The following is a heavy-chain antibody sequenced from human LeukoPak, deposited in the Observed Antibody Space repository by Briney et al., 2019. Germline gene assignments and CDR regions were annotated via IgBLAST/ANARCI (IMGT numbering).Heavy chain of an antibody. CDR3: AREGARWEPSFSAFDI. Sequence: PAETLSLTCTVSGGSISGYYWSWIRQPPGKGLEWIGYIYYSGSTSYNPSLKSRVTISVDTSKNQFSLKLSSVTAADTAVYYCAREGARWEPSFSAFDIWGQGTMVTVSS. CDR1: GGSISGYY. V-gene: IGHV4-59*01. CDR2: IYYSGST. D-gene: IGHD1-26*01. J-gene: IGHJ3*02.